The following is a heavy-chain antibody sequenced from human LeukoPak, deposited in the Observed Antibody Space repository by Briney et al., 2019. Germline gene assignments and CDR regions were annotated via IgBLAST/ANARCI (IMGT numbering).Heavy chain of an antibody. Sequence: SVKVSCKASGGTFISYAISWVPQAPGQGLEWMGRIIPILGIANYAQKFQGRVTITADKSTSTAYMELSSLRSEDTAVYYCARGADTAMLDDYYYGMDVWGQGTTVTVSS. CDR2: IIPILGIA. V-gene: IGHV1-69*04. J-gene: IGHJ6*02. CDR3: ARGADTAMLDDYYYGMDV. D-gene: IGHD5-18*01. CDR1: GGTFISYA.